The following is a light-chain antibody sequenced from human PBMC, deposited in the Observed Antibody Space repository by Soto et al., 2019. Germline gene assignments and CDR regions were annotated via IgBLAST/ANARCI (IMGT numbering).Light chain of an antibody. CDR3: QQYKNWPRT. J-gene: IGKJ1*01. Sequence: EIVLTQSPGTLSLSPGGRATLSCRASQSVSRNYVAWYQQKTGQAPRLLIYGASSRASGIPDRFSGSGSGADFTLSITRLEPEDFAVYYCQQYKNWPRTFGRGTKVEIK. CDR1: QSVSRNY. V-gene: IGKV3-20*01. CDR2: GAS.